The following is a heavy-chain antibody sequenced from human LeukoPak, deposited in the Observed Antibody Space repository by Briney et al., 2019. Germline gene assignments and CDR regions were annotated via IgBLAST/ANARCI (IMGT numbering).Heavy chain of an antibody. Sequence: PGGSLRLSCAASGFSFSAYAMSWVRQAPGKGLEGVSIITSTGSSTFYADSVKGRFTISRDNSKNTLFLQMNGLRAQDTALYYCAKAGHTVTTELDYWGQGTLVTVSS. CDR2: ITSTGSST. CDR3: AKAGHTVTTELDY. J-gene: IGHJ4*02. V-gene: IGHV3-23*01. CDR1: GFSFSAYA. D-gene: IGHD4-17*01.